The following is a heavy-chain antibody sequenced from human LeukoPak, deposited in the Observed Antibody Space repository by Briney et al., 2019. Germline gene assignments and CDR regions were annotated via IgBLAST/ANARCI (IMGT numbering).Heavy chain of an antibody. V-gene: IGHV4-61*02. Sequence: SQTLSLTCTVSGGSISSGSYYWSWIRQPAGKGLEWIRRIYTSGSTNYNPSLKSRVTISVDTSKNQFSLKLSSVTAADTAVYYCARDGVAARFDYWGQGTLVTVSS. CDR1: GGSISSGSYY. CDR3: ARDGVAARFDY. J-gene: IGHJ4*02. D-gene: IGHD6-6*01. CDR2: IYTSGST.